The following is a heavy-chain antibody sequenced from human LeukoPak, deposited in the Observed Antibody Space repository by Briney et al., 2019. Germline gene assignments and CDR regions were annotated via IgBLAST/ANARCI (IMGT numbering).Heavy chain of an antibody. CDR1: GFTFSSYW. CDR2: ISSSGSYI. CDR3: ARDEFASSPGYFDY. J-gene: IGHJ4*02. D-gene: IGHD6-6*01. Sequence: PGGSLRLSCAASGFTFSSYWMSWVRQAPGKGLEWVSCISSSGSYIYYSDSVKGRFTISRDNTKNSLYLQMNSLRVEDTAVYYCARDEFASSPGYFDYWGQGTLVTVSS. V-gene: IGHV3-21*01.